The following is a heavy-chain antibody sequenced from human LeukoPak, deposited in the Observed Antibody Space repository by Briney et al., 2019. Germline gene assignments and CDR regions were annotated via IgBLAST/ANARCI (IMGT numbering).Heavy chain of an antibody. CDR2: IYDSGST. J-gene: IGHJ5*02. CDR3: ARAYSSSWYFNWFDP. Sequence: PSETLSLTCAVSGGSINNYYWSWIRQPPGKGLEWIGYIYDSGSTNYNPSLKSRVTISVDTSKNQFSLKLSSVTAADTAVYFCARAYSSSWYFNWFDPWGQGTLVTVSS. D-gene: IGHD6-13*01. V-gene: IGHV4-59*08. CDR1: GGSINNYY.